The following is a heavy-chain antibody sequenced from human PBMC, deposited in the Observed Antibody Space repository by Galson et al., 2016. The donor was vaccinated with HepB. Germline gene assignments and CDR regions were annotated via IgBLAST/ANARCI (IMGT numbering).Heavy chain of an antibody. Sequence: SVKVSCKASGYTFIIYYIHWVRLAPGQGLEWMGIINPIAGTTTYEQRFQGRLTLTRDTSTSTVYMDLSSLTSEDTAVYYCTRERGSHGFDYWGQGTLVTVSS. CDR3: TRERGSHGFDY. J-gene: IGHJ4*02. CDR1: GYTFIIYY. V-gene: IGHV1-46*01. CDR2: INPIAGTT. D-gene: IGHD3-16*01.